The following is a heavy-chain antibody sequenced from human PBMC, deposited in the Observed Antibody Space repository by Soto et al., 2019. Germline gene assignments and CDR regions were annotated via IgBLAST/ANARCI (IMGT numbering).Heavy chain of an antibody. CDR1: GFTFSSYD. Sequence: GGSLRLSCAASGFTFSSYDMHWVRQATGKGLEWVSAIGTAGDTYYPGSVKGRFTISRENAKNSLYLQMNSLRAEDTAVYYCARWYSSSWYGPNYFDYWGQGTLVTVSS. J-gene: IGHJ4*02. V-gene: IGHV3-13*01. CDR2: IGTAGDT. CDR3: ARWYSSSWYGPNYFDY. D-gene: IGHD6-13*01.